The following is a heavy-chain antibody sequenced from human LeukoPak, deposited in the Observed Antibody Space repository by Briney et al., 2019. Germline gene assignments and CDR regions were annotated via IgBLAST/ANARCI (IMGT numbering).Heavy chain of an antibody. Sequence: ASVKVSCKASGYTFTSYGISWVRQAPGQGLEWMGWISAYNGNTNYAQKLQGRVTMTTDTSTSTAYMELRSLRSDDTAVYYCARDLDILTGCYQITHFDYWGQGTLVTVSS. CDR3: ARDLDILTGCYQITHFDY. CDR1: GYTFTSYG. D-gene: IGHD3-9*01. V-gene: IGHV1-18*01. J-gene: IGHJ4*02. CDR2: ISAYNGNT.